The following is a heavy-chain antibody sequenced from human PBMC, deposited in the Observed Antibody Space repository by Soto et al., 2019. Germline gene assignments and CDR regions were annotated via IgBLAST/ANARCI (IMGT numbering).Heavy chain of an antibody. CDR3: ARVVGCYCYGMDV. CDR2: IYHSGST. D-gene: IGHD2-15*01. CDR1: GGSISSSNW. V-gene: IGHV4-4*01. J-gene: IGHJ6*02. Sequence: QVQLQESGPGLVKPSGTLSLTCAVSGGSISSSNWWSWVRQPPGKGLEWIGAIYHSGSTNYNPSLKTPVTISVEKSKTQCSLMRSAVTAADTAVYCCARVVGCYCYGMDVWGQGTTVTVSS.